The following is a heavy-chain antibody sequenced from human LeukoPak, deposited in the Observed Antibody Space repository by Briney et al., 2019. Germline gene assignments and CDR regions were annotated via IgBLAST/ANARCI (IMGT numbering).Heavy chain of an antibody. V-gene: IGHV1-18*01. CDR2: ISAYNGNT. J-gene: IGHJ4*02. CDR1: GGTFSSYA. D-gene: IGHD3-22*01. CDR3: ARDSYYYDSSGNY. Sequence: ASVKVSCKASGGTFSSYAISWVRQAPGQGLEWMGWISAYNGNTNYAQKLQGRVTMTTDTSTSTAYMELRSLRSDDTAVYYCARDSYYYDSSGNYWGQGTLVTVSS.